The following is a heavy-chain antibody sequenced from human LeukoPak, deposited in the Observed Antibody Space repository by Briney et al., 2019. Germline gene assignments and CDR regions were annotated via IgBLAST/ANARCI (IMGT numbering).Heavy chain of an antibody. V-gene: IGHV4-39*01. J-gene: IGHJ6*02. CDR3: AISSYYYGMDV. CDR1: GGSIRSSYYY. CDR2: IYDSGST. Sequence: SETLSLTCTVSGGSIRSSYYYWGWIRQPPGKGLEWIGSIYDSGSTYYNPSLKSRVTISVDTSKNQFSLKLSSVTAADTAVYYCAISSYYYGMDVWGQGTTVTVSS.